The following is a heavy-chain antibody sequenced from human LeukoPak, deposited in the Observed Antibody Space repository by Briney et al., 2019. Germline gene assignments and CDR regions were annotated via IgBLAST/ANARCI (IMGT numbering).Heavy chain of an antibody. CDR2: INPSGGST. Sequence: GASVKVSCKASGYTFTSYYMHWVRQAPGQGLEWMGIINPSGGSTSHAQKFQGRVTMTRDTSTSTVYMELSSLRSDDTAVYYCAREAGSSYGLGYYGMDVWGQGTTVTVSS. J-gene: IGHJ6*02. V-gene: IGHV1-46*01. CDR1: GYTFTSYY. D-gene: IGHD5-18*01. CDR3: AREAGSSYGLGYYGMDV.